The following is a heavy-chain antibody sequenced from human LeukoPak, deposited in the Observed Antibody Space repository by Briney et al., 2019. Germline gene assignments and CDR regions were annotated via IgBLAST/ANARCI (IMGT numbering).Heavy chain of an antibody. J-gene: IGHJ5*02. D-gene: IGHD6-13*01. Sequence: PSETLSLTCAVYGGSFSGYYWSWIRQPPGKGLEWIGEINHSGSTNYNPSLKSRVTISVDTSKNQFSLKLSSVTAADTAVYYCARLGRAAAGKGRHWFDPWGQGTLVTVSS. CDR1: GGSFSGYY. CDR3: ARLGRAAAGKGRHWFDP. CDR2: INHSGST. V-gene: IGHV4-34*01.